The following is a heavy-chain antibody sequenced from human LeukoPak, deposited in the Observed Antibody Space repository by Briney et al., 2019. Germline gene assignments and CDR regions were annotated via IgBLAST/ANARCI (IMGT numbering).Heavy chain of an antibody. CDR3: ARNNRKYDYVWGSYHYTQAVWFDP. CDR2: IYHSGST. J-gene: IGHJ5*02. CDR1: GYSISSGYY. D-gene: IGHD3-16*02. Sequence: PSETPSLTCTVSGYSISSGYYWGWIRQPPGKGLEWIGSIYHSGSTYYNPSLKSRVTISVDTSKNQFSLKLSSVTAADTAVYYCARNNRKYDYVWGSYHYTQAVWFDPWGQGTLVTVSS. V-gene: IGHV4-38-2*02.